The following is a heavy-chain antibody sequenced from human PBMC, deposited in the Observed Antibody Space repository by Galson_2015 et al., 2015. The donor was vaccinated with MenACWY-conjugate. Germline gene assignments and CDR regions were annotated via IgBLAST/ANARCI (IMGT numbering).Heavy chain of an antibody. CDR3: AREGSSRYHSDYFCCAS. J-gene: IGHJ5*02. V-gene: IGHV6-1*01. CDR1: GDSVSSHSAA. CDR2: TYYRSQWHY. Sequence: CAISGDSVSSHSAAWNWIRQSPSRGFEWLGRTYYRSQWHYDYAVSVKGRMTINPDTSKNEISLQLHSVTPEDTAWYYCAREGSSRYHSDYFCCASWGQGTLVTVSS. D-gene: IGHD3-22*01.